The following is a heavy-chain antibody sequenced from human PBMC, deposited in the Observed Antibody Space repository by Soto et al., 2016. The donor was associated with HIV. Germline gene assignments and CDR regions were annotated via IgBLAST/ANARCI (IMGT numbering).Heavy chain of an antibody. D-gene: IGHD3-22*01. CDR2: ISGSVST. V-gene: IGHV3-23*01. CDR3: AKDPQYYYDSTAPFDY. Sequence: EVQLLESGGGLVQPGGSLRLSCAASGFTFSSYAMSWVRQAPGKGLEWVSGISGSVSTYYADSIKGRFTISRDSSKNTLYLQMNGLTAEDTALYYCAKDPQYYYDSTAPFDYWGQGTLVTVSS. CDR1: GFTFSSYA. J-gene: IGHJ4*02.